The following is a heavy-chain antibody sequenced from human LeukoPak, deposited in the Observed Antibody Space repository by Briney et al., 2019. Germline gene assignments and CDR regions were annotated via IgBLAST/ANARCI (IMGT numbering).Heavy chain of an antibody. CDR3: AKDLSRAVAADWFDP. Sequence: QSGGSLRLSCAASRFTFSNYDMSWVRQAPGKGLEWVSSISDSGGSTYYADSVKGRFTISRDNSKNTLYLQMTNLRAADTAVYYCAKDLSRAVAADWFDPWDQGSLVTVSS. V-gene: IGHV3-23*01. CDR2: ISDSGGST. J-gene: IGHJ5*02. CDR1: RFTFSNYD. D-gene: IGHD6-19*01.